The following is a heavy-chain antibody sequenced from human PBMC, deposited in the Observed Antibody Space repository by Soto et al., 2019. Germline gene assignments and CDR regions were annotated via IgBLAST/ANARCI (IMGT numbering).Heavy chain of an antibody. Sequence: SETLSLTCTVSGGSISSGGYYWSWIRQHPGKGLEWIGYIYYSGSTYYNPSLKSRVTISVDTSKNQFSLKLSSVTAADTAVYYCARGDAPRNWFDPWGQGTLVTVSS. D-gene: IGHD2-21*02. V-gene: IGHV4-31*03. CDR1: GGSISSGGYY. CDR2: IYYSGST. CDR3: ARGDAPRNWFDP. J-gene: IGHJ5*02.